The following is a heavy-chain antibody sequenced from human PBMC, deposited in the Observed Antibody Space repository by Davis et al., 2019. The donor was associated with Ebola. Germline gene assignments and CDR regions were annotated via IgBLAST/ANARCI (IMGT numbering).Heavy chain of an antibody. D-gene: IGHD1-1*01. Sequence: GGSLRLSCAASGFTFSSYSMNWVCQAPGKGLEWVSYISSSSSTIYYADSVKGRFTISRDNAKNSLYLQMNSLRAEDTAVYYCARERVRRALWNRAFDIWGQGTMVTVSS. CDR3: ARERVRRALWNRAFDI. CDR1: GFTFSSYS. V-gene: IGHV3-48*04. CDR2: ISSSSSTI. J-gene: IGHJ3*02.